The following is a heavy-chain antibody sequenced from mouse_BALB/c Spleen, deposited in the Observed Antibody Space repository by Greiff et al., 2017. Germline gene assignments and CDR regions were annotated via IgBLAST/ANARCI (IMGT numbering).Heavy chain of an antibody. CDR1: GFTFSSFG. CDR3: ARWEYGNYPYAMDY. V-gene: IGHV5-17*02. Sequence: EVKLVESGGGLVQPGGSRKHSCAASGFTFSSFGMHWVRQAPEKGLEWVAYISSGSSTIYYADTVKGRFTISRDNPKNTLFLQMTSLRSEDTAMYYCARWEYGNYPYAMDYWGQGTSVTVSS. J-gene: IGHJ4*01. D-gene: IGHD2-10*02. CDR2: ISSGSSTI.